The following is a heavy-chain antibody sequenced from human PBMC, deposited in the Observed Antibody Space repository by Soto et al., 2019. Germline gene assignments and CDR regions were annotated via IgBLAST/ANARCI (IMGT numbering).Heavy chain of an antibody. J-gene: IGHJ5*02. Sequence: GGSLRLSCTASGFTLQNYAMAWVRQAPGKGLEWVSTLIGGHYGTAYSYAVKGRFTVSRDNSKNCLYLQMNSLGVEDTAMYFCAKGKSTGDIDWFDPWGQGSLVTVAS. V-gene: IGHV3-23*01. D-gene: IGHD3-10*01. CDR2: LIGGHYGT. CDR1: GFTLQNYA. CDR3: AKGKSTGDIDWFDP.